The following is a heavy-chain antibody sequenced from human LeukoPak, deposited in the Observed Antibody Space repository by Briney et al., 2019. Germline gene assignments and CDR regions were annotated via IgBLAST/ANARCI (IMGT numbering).Heavy chain of an antibody. CDR3: ARGVYYGSGSYSSRDWFDP. Sequence: ASVKVSCKAFGYTFTSNYMHWVRQAPGQGLEWMGWINPNSGGTNYAQKFQGRVTMTRDTSISTAYMELSRLRSDDTAVYYCARGVYYGSGSYSSRDWFDPWGQGTLVTVSS. V-gene: IGHV1-2*02. D-gene: IGHD3-10*01. CDR1: GYTFTSNY. J-gene: IGHJ5*02. CDR2: INPNSGGT.